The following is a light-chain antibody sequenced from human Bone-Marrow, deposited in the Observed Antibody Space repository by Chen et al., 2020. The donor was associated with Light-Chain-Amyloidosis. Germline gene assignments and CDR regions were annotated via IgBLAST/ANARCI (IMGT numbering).Light chain of an antibody. CDR1: DLPTKY. CDR2: RDT. Sequence: SYERTQPNSVSVSPGQTARITCSGDDLPTKYAYWYQQKPGQAPVLVIHRDTERPSGISERFSGSSSGTTATLTISGVQAEYEADYHCQSADSSGTYEVIFGGGTKLTVL. V-gene: IGLV3-25*03. J-gene: IGLJ2*01. CDR3: QSADSSGTYEVI.